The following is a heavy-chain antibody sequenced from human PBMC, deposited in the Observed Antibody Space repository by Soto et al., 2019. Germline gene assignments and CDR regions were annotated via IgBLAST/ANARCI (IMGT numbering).Heavy chain of an antibody. Sequence: PGGSLRLSCAASGFTFRSYGIHWVRQAPGKGLEWVALIWFDGSKKYYVDSVKGRFIISRDNSENTLFLQMDSLRAEDAAIYYCVKDWSGEKCPCMDVWGQGTTVTVSS. CDR1: GFTFRSYG. V-gene: IGHV3-33*06. CDR2: IWFDGSKK. D-gene: IGHD3-3*01. CDR3: VKDWSGEKCPCMDV. J-gene: IGHJ6*02.